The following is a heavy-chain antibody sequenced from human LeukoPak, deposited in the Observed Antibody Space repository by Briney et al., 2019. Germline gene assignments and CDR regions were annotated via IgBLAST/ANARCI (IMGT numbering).Heavy chain of an antibody. CDR2: IYSGGST. J-gene: IGHJ3*01. CDR1: GFTVSSNY. Sequence: PGGSLRLSCAASGFTVSSNYMSWVRQAPGKGLEWVSVIYSGGSTYYADSVKGRFTISRDNSKNTLYLQMNSLRAEDTAVYYCARVDSGDAFDVWGQGTMVTVSS. CDR3: ARVDSGDAFDV. V-gene: IGHV3-53*01.